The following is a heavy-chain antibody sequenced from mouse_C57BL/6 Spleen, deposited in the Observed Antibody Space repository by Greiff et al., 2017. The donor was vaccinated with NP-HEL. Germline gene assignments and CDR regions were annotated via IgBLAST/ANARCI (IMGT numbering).Heavy chain of an antibody. D-gene: IGHD3-2*02. CDR1: GFTFSSYA. CDR2: ISSGGDYI. J-gene: IGHJ2*01. Sequence: EVMLVESGEGLVKPGGSLKLSCAASGFTFSSYAMSWVRQTPEKRLEWVAYISSGGDYIYYADTVKGRFTISRDNARNTLYLQMSSLKSEDTAMYYCTRDSSGYFYYFDYWGQGTTLTVSS. CDR3: TRDSSGYFYYFDY. V-gene: IGHV5-9-1*02.